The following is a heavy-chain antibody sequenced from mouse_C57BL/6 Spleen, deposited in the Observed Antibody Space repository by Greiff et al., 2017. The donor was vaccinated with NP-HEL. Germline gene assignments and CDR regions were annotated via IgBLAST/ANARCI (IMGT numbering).Heavy chain of an antibody. CDR1: GYTFTDYE. J-gene: IGHJ1*03. D-gene: IGHD1-1*01. CDR2: IDPETGGT. Sequence: QVQLKESGAELVRPGASVTLSCKASGYTFTDYEMHWVKQTPVHGLEWIGAIDPETGGTAYNQKFKGKAILTADKSSSTAYMELRSLTSEDSAVYYCTRIYGSSHWYFDVWGTGTTVTVSS. V-gene: IGHV1-15*01. CDR3: TRIYGSSHWYFDV.